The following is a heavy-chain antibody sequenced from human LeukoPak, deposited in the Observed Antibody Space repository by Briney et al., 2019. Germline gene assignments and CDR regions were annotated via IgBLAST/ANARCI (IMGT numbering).Heavy chain of an antibody. D-gene: IGHD3-3*01. CDR3: ARTYDFGRGPPGDAFDN. Sequence: GGSLRLSCAASGFTFTILGLNWVRQAPGKVPEWVSYIDARSGITYYADSVQGRFTISRDSAQESVFLQMNSLRADDTAVYYCARTYDFGRGPPGDAFDNWGPGTLVTVSS. V-gene: IGHV3-48*01. J-gene: IGHJ3*02. CDR1: GFTFTILG. CDR2: IDARSGIT.